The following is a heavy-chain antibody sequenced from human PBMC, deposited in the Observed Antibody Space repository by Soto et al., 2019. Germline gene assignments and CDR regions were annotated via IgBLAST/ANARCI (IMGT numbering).Heavy chain of an antibody. CDR1: GFTFSSYA. J-gene: IGHJ4*02. CDR3: ARGGLAVAGTYY. Sequence: QVQLVESGGGVVQPGRSLRLSCAASGFTFSSYAMHWVRQAPGKGLEWVAVISYDGSNKYYADSVKGRFTISRDNSTNTLYLQMNSLRAEDTGVYYCARGGLAVAGTYYWGQGTLVTVSS. D-gene: IGHD6-19*01. V-gene: IGHV3-30-3*01. CDR2: ISYDGSNK.